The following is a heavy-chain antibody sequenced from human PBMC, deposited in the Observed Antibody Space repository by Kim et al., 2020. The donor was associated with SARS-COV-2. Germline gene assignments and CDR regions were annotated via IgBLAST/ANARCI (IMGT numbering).Heavy chain of an antibody. CDR2: ISWNSGSI. J-gene: IGHJ6*02. Sequence: GGSLRLSCAASGFTFDDYAMHWVRQAPGKGLEWVSGISWNSGSIGYADSVKGRFTISRDNAKNSLYLQMNSLRAEDTALYYCAKDIKSYGSGSYPYYYGMDVWGQGTTVTVSS. D-gene: IGHD3-10*01. CDR1: GFTFDDYA. CDR3: AKDIKSYGSGSYPYYYGMDV. V-gene: IGHV3-9*01.